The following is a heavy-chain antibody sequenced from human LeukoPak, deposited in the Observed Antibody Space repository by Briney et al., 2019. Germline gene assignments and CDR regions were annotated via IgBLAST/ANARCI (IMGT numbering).Heavy chain of an antibody. CDR1: GGSFSGYY. J-gene: IGHJ5*02. D-gene: IGHD5-12*01. V-gene: IGHV4-34*01. Sequence: SETLSLTCAVYGGSFSGYYWSWIRQPPGKGLEWIGEINHSGSTNYNPSLKSRVTISVDTSKNQFSLKLSSVTAADTAAYYCARPRGYIGYVWFNWFDPWGQGTLVTVSS. CDR3: ARPRGYIGYVWFNWFDP. CDR2: INHSGST.